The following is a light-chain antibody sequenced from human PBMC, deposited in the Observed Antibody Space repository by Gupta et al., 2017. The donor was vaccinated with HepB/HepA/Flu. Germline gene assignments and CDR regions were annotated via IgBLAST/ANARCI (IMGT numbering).Light chain of an antibody. CDR1: SSNIGTGYD. Sequence: QSVLTQPPSVSGAPGQRVTLSCTGSSSNIGTGYDVHWYQQLPGTAPKLLIYADTNRPSGVPDRFAGSKSGTSASLAITGLQAEDEADYYGQSYYNSLIGAVVFGGGTRLSV. J-gene: IGLJ2*01. CDR3: QSYYNSLIGAVV. CDR2: ADT. V-gene: IGLV1-40*01.